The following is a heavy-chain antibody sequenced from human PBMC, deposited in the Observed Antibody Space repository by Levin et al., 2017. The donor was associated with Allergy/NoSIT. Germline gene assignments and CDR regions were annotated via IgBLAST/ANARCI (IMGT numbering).Heavy chain of an antibody. Sequence: SQTLSLTCSVYGGSFNSFCWHWIRQPPGKGLEWLGEFSHSGSTNHNPSLESRVTISVDTSKNQFSLRLTSVTAADTAVYYCARANDSWSAHQHYYYGVDVWGQGTTVTVSS. CDR1: GGSFNSFC. CDR3: ARANDSWSAHQHYYYGVDV. CDR2: FSHSGST. D-gene: IGHD3-3*01. V-gene: IGHV4-34*01. J-gene: IGHJ6*02.